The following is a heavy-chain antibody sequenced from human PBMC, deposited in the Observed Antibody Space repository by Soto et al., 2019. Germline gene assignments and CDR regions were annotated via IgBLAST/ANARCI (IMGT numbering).Heavy chain of an antibody. Sequence: EVQLVESGGGLVQPGGSLRLSCAASGFTFSSHEMNWVRQALGKGLEWVSYISSGGGVTYYADSVQGRFTISRDNAKNSLYLQMNSLRAEDTAIYYCARACGYYTIDYWGQGTLVTVSS. CDR1: GFTFSSHE. D-gene: IGHD3-3*01. CDR3: ARACGYYTIDY. CDR2: ISSGGGVT. J-gene: IGHJ4*02. V-gene: IGHV3-48*03.